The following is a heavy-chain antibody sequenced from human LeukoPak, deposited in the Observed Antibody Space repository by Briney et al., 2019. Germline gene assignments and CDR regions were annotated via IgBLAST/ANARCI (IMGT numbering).Heavy chain of an antibody. CDR1: GGSISSYY. CDR2: IYYSGST. J-gene: IGHJ4*02. CDR3: ASAYCGGDCYVDY. D-gene: IGHD2-21*02. Sequence: PSETLSLTCTVSGGSISSYYWSWIRQPPGKGLEWIGHIYYSGSTNYNPSLKSRVTISVDTSKNQFSLKLSSVTAADTAVYYCASAYCGGDCYVDYWGQGTLVTVSS. V-gene: IGHV4-59*01.